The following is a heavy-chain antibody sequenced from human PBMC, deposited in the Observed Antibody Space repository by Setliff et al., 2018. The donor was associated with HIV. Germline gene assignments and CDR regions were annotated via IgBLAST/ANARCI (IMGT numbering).Heavy chain of an antibody. CDR3: AHLNHIVVVTALLPGDY. Sequence: GASVKVSCKASGYTFTSYGITWVRQAPGQGLEWIGWISADNGGTNYAQKFQGRVTMTSDTSMNTAYMELSRLRSGDTAVYYCAHLNHIVVVTALLPGDYWGQGTPVTVSS. CDR2: ISADNGGT. V-gene: IGHV1-18*01. J-gene: IGHJ4*02. D-gene: IGHD2-21*02. CDR1: GYTFTSYG.